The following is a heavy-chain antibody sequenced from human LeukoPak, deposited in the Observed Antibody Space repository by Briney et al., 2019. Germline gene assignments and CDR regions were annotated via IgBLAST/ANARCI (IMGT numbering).Heavy chain of an antibody. V-gene: IGHV3-23*01. J-gene: IGHJ6*04. CDR3: AKDVRFLDPTIARDV. Sequence: GGSLRLSCAASGFTLSGYSMSWVRQAPGKGLEWVSAISGSGGSTYYADSVKGRFTISRDNSKNTLYLQMNSLRAEDTAVYYCAKDVRFLDPTIARDVWGKGTTVTVSS. CDR2: ISGSGGST. CDR1: GFTLSGYS. D-gene: IGHD3-3*01.